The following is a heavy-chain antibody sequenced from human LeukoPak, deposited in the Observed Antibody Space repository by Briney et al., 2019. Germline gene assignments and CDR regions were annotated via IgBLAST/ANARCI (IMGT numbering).Heavy chain of an antibody. CDR2: ISGSGGST. CDR3: AKGPRYSSSWYSSESSAEYFQH. V-gene: IGHV3-23*01. J-gene: IGHJ1*01. CDR1: GFTFSSYA. D-gene: IGHD6-13*01. Sequence: GGSLRLSCAASGFTFSSYAMSWVRQAPGKGLEWVSAISGSGGSTYYPDSVKGRFTISRDNSKNTLYLQMNSLRAQDTAVYYCAKGPRYSSSWYSSESSAEYFQHWGQGTLVTVSS.